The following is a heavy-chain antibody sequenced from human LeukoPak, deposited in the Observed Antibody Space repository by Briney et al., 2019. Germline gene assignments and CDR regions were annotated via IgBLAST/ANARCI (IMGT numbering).Heavy chain of an antibody. Sequence: PGGSLRLSCAASGFTFSSYSMNWVRQAPGKGLEWVSSISSSSSYIYYADSVKGRFTISRDNAKNSLYLQMNSLRAEDTAMYYCARDPYDYGDSYYDYWGQGTLVTVSS. CDR3: ARDPYDYGDSYYDY. CDR1: GFTFSSYS. J-gene: IGHJ4*02. CDR2: ISSSSSYI. V-gene: IGHV3-21*01. D-gene: IGHD4-17*01.